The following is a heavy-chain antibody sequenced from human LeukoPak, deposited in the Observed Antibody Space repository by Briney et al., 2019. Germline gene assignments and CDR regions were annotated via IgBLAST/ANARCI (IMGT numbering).Heavy chain of an antibody. CDR1: GYTFTGYY. J-gene: IGHJ5*02. V-gene: IGHV1-2*02. CDR2: INPNSGGT. Sequence: ASVKVSCKASGYTFTGYYMHWVQQAPGQGLEWMGWINPNSGGTNYTQKFQGRVTMTRDTSISTAYMELISLRSDDTAVYYCARGYSSSSWGQGTLVTVSS. CDR3: ARGYSSSS. D-gene: IGHD6-6*01.